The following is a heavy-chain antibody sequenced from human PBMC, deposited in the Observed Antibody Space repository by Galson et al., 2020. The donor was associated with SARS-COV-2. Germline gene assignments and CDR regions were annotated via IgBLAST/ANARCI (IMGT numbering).Heavy chain of an antibody. D-gene: IGHD6-13*01. CDR2: IYYSGST. J-gene: IGHJ4*02. CDR1: GGFISSGGYY. Sequence: SQTLSLTCTVSGGFISSGGYYCSWIRQLPGKGLEWIGYIYYSGSTYYNPSLKSRVTISVDTSKNQFSLKLSSVTAADTAVYYCASAEGAAAVDYWGQGTLVTVSS. V-gene: IGHV4-31*03. CDR3: ASAEGAAAVDY.